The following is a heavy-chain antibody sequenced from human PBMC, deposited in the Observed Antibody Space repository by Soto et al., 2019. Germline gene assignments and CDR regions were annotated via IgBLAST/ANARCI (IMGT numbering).Heavy chain of an antibody. CDR3: ARGAVAGVDYGMDV. CDR2: IYGSGGT. Sequence: SETLSLTCTVSTGSLSSYYWSWVRQPAGKGLEWIGRIYGSGGTNYNPSLKSRVTMSVDTSRKKFSLKLTSVTAADTGLYYCARGAVAGVDYGMDVWGQGTTVTVS. CDR1: TGSLSSYY. J-gene: IGHJ6*02. V-gene: IGHV4-4*07. D-gene: IGHD6-13*01.